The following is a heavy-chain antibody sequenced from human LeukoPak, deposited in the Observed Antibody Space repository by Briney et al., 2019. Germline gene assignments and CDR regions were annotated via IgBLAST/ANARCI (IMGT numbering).Heavy chain of an antibody. J-gene: IGHJ6*02. CDR1: GGTFTSYG. V-gene: IGHV1-18*01. D-gene: IGHD3-10*01. CDR2: ISAYNGNT. Sequence: ASVKVSCKASGGTFTSYGISWVRQAPGQGLEWMGWISAYNGNTNYAQKLQGRVTMTTDTSTSTAYMELRSLRSDDTAVYYCARDGSGSYYRWNYYYGMDVWGQGTTVTVSS. CDR3: ARDGSGSYYRWNYYYGMDV.